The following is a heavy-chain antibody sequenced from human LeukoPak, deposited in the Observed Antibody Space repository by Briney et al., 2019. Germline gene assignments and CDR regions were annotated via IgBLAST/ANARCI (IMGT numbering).Heavy chain of an antibody. V-gene: IGHV1-2*02. Sequence: ASVTVSLTCSGYTFTVDNIHWVREAPGQGGGRVGWINPNSGGKNYAQKFQHRVTITRDTSISTAYMELSRLRSDDTAVYYCARGPLNSSSWYRSYYYYGMDVWGQGTTATVSS. CDR1: GYTFTVDN. J-gene: IGHJ6*02. CDR3: ARGPLNSSSWYRSYYYYGMDV. D-gene: IGHD6-13*01. CDR2: INPNSGGK.